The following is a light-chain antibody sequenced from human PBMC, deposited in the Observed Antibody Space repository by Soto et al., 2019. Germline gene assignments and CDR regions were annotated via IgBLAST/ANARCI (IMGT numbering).Light chain of an antibody. Sequence: EIVLTQSPGTLSLSPGERATLSCRASQSVRSNCIAWNKQKAGQAPRLLIFGASSRSTGIPDRFSASGSGTDFTFTISGLGPEDFAVYYCQQYGSSLITFGQGTRLEIK. J-gene: IGKJ5*01. CDR1: QSVRSNC. V-gene: IGKV3-20*01. CDR2: GAS. CDR3: QQYGSSLIT.